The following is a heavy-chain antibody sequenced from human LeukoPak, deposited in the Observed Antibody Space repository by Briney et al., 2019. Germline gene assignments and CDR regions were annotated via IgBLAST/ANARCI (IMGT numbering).Heavy chain of an antibody. V-gene: IGHV4-59*01. CDR3: ARAGMTTIEVHY. CDR1: GGSISGYY. J-gene: IGHJ4*02. Sequence: SETLSLTCTVSGGSISGYYWRWIRQPPGKGLEWIGYIYYSGSTNYNPSLKSRVTISVDTSKNQFSLKLNSVTAADTAVYYCARAGMTTIEVHYWGQGTLVTVSS. CDR2: IYYSGST. D-gene: IGHD5-24*01.